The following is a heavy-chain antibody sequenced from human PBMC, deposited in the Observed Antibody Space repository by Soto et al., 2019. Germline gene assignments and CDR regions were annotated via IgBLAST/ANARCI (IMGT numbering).Heavy chain of an antibody. J-gene: IGHJ4*02. D-gene: IGHD2-2*01. CDR2: IYSGGYT. CDR3: ATQPGGGGY. Sequence: EVQLVESGGGLIQPGGSLRLSCAVSGFTVSNNYMSWVRQAPGKGLEGVSVIYSGGYTAYGDSVKGRFTISRDNSKNTLIFKINSRGADARAVYYWATQPGGGGYWGQGTLVTVSS. CDR1: GFTVSNNY. V-gene: IGHV3-53*01.